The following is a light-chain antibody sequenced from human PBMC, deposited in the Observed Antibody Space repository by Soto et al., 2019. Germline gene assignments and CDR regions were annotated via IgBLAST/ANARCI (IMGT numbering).Light chain of an antibody. CDR1: SSDVGSYNL. Sequence: QSALTQPASVSGSPGQSITISCTGTSSDVGSYNLVSWYQQHPGKAPKLMIYEGSKRPSGVPNRFSGSKSGNTASLTISGLQAEDEADYYCCSYAGSTTYILFGGGTQLTVL. CDR3: CSYAGSTTYIL. CDR2: EGS. V-gene: IGLV2-23*01. J-gene: IGLJ2*01.